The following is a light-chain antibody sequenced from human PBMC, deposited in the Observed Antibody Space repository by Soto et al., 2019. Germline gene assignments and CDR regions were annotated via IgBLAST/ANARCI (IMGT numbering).Light chain of an antibody. CDR2: AAS. V-gene: IGKV1-16*01. Sequence: DIPMTQSPSSLSASIGDRVVITCRASQVISNYLAWFQQKPGTAPKSLIYAASSLQSGVPSRFSGSGSGTDFTLTISSLQPEDFATYYCQQYNNYPLTFGGGTRVEI. CDR3: QQYNNYPLT. CDR1: QVISNY. J-gene: IGKJ4*01.